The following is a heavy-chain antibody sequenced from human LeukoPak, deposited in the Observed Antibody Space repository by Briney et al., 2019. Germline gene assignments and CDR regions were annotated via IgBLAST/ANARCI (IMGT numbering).Heavy chain of an antibody. V-gene: IGHV1-18*01. Sequence: ASVKVSRKTSGYTFINYGISWVRQAPGQSLEWMGRISAYNGNTRYAQKFHGRVTMITDTSTNTVYMELRSLRSDDTALYYCARQVDTTMALPDYWGQGTLVTVSS. D-gene: IGHD5-18*01. J-gene: IGHJ4*02. CDR2: ISAYNGNT. CDR3: ARQVDTTMALPDY. CDR1: GYTFINYG.